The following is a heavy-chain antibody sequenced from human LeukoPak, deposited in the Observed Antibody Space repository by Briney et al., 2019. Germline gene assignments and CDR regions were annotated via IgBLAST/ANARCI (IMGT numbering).Heavy chain of an antibody. D-gene: IGHD3-9*01. CDR3: ARDALTGMAGDPSYYYYGMDV. J-gene: IGHJ6*04. V-gene: IGHV4-31*03. CDR2: IYYSGST. Sequence: MPSQTLSLTCTVSGFSISSCGYYWSWIRQHPGKGLEWIGYIYYSGSTYYNPSLKSRVTISVDTSKNQFSLKLSSVTAADTAVYYCARDALTGMAGDPSYYYYGMDVWGKGTTVTVSS. CDR1: GFSISSCGYY.